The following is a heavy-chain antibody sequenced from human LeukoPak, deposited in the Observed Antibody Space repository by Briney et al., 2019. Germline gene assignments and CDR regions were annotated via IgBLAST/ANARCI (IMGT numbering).Heavy chain of an antibody. Sequence: ASVKVSCKASGGTFSSYAISWVRQAPGQGLEWMGRIIPIFGTANYAQKFQGRVTITTDESTSTAYMELSSLRSEDTAVYYCARASPYYDFWSGYWNNWFDPWGQGTLVTVSP. V-gene: IGHV1-69*05. D-gene: IGHD3-3*01. J-gene: IGHJ5*02. CDR2: IIPIFGTA. CDR3: ARASPYYDFWSGYWNNWFDP. CDR1: GGTFSSYA.